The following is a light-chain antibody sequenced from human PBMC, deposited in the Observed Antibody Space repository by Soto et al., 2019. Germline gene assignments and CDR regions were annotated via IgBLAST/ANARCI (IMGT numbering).Light chain of an antibody. CDR3: QQGSIWLT. J-gene: IGKJ4*01. Sequence: IVLTQSPATMYLSPGERATLSCRASQSVSSYLAWYQQKPGQAPRLLIYDASNRASGLPARFNGSGSGTEFSLSISNLEPEDFAVYYCQQGSIWLTFGGGTKVEIK. CDR1: QSVSSY. V-gene: IGKV3-11*01. CDR2: DAS.